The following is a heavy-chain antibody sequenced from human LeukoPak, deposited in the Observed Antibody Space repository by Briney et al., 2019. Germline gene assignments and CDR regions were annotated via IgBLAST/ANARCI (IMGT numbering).Heavy chain of an antibody. CDR1: GYTFTSYG. CDR2: ISAYNGNT. Sequence: ASVTVSCKASGYTFTSYGISWVRQAPGQGLEWMGWISAYNGNTNYAQKLQGRVTMTTDTSTSTAYMELRSLRSDDTAVYYCAREYGDFWSGYYALGGGMDVWGQGTTVTASS. J-gene: IGHJ6*02. D-gene: IGHD3-3*01. CDR3: AREYGDFWSGYYALGGGMDV. V-gene: IGHV1-18*01.